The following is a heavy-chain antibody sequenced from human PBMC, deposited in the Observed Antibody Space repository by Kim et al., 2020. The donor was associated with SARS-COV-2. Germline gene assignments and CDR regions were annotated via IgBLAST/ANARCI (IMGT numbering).Heavy chain of an antibody. CDR1: GGSISSGDYY. D-gene: IGHD3-22*01. CDR3: ARGPWYYDSSGYSLDY. CDR2: IYYSGST. J-gene: IGHJ4*02. Sequence: SETLSLTCTVSGGSISSGDYYWSWIRQPPGKGLEWIGYIYYSGSTYYNPSLKSRVTISVDTSKNQFSLKLSSVTAADTAVYYCARGPWYYDSSGYSLDYWGQGTLGTVSS. V-gene: IGHV4-30-4*01.